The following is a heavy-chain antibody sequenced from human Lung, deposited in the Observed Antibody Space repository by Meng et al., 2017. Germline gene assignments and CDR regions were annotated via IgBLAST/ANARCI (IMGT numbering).Heavy chain of an antibody. V-gene: IGHV3-30*02. Sequence: GGSLRLSCASSGFTFSNYGIHWVRQAPGKGLEGVAFVWHDGINKVFADSVKGRFTISRDNSNNIAYLQIDRLRAEDTAVYYSAKSGSIAVGYFDFWGQGTLVTVSS. CDR1: GFTFSNYG. CDR3: AKSGSIAVGYFDF. D-gene: IGHD6-6*01. CDR2: VWHDGINK. J-gene: IGHJ4*02.